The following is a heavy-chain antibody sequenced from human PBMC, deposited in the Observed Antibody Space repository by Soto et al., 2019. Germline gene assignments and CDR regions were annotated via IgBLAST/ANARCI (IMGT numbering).Heavy chain of an antibody. D-gene: IGHD5-12*01. CDR1: GFTFSNAW. CDR3: TAIVATIEGYFDY. CDR2: IKSKTDGGTT. Sequence: EVQLVEFGGGLVKPGGSLRLSCAASGFTFSNAWMSWVRQAPGKGLEWVGRIKSKTDGGTTDYAAPVKGRFTISRDDSKNTLYLQMNSLKTEDTAVYYCTAIVATIEGYFDYWGQGTLVTVSS. J-gene: IGHJ4*02. V-gene: IGHV3-15*01.